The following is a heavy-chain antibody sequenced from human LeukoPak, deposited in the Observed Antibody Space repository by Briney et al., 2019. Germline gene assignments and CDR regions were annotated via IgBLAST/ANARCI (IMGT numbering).Heavy chain of an antibody. Sequence: SETLSLTCTVSGYSISSGYYWGWIRQPPGKGLEWIGSIYHSGSTYYNPSLKSRVTISVDTSKNQFSLKLSSVTAADTAVYYCARSSEVTARPNYWFDPWGQGTLVTVSS. CDR1: GYSISSGYY. J-gene: IGHJ5*02. D-gene: IGHD6-6*01. CDR2: IYHSGST. CDR3: ARSSEVTARPNYWFDP. V-gene: IGHV4-38-2*02.